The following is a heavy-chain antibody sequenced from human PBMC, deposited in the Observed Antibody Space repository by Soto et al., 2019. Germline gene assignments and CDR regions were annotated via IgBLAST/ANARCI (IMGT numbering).Heavy chain of an antibody. CDR2: IHDNETT. CDR1: YSSISGYF. CDR3: ARGTSNWSWKFGY. Sequence: SETLSLTCIFSYSSISGYFWSWIRQPPGKGLEWIGYIHDNETTNYNPSLKSRVTMSLDTSKSQLSLRLTSVTAADTAVYYCARGTSNWSWKFGYWGQGTVVTVSS. D-gene: IGHD1-20*01. J-gene: IGHJ4*02. V-gene: IGHV4-59*01.